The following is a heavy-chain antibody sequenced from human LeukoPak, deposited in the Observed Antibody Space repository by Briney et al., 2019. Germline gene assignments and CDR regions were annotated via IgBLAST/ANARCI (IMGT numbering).Heavy chain of an antibody. CDR2: IYTSGST. V-gene: IGHV4-4*07. Sequence: TSETLSLTCTVSGGSISSYYWSWIRQPAGKGLEWIGRIYTSGSTNYNPSLKSRVTMSVDTSKNQFSLKLSSVTAADTAVYYCAREATPLYYDILTGYSISSQHYYFDYWGQGALVTVSS. D-gene: IGHD3-9*01. CDR3: AREATPLYYDILTGYSISSQHYYFDY. CDR1: GGSISSYY. J-gene: IGHJ4*02.